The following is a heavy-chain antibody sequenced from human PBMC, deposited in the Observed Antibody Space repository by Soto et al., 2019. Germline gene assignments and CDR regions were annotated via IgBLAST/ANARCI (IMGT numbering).Heavy chain of an antibody. V-gene: IGHV3-30-3*01. CDR2: ISNDGSNK. D-gene: IGHD2-21*02. J-gene: IGHJ3*02. CDR3: AREKSGGNSDAFDI. Sequence: GGSLRLSCAASGFTFSSYAMHWVRQAPGKGLEWVAVISNDGSNKYCADSVKGRFTISRDNSKNTLYLQMNSLRAEDTAVYYCAREKSGGNSDAFDIWGQGTMVTVSS. CDR1: GFTFSSYA.